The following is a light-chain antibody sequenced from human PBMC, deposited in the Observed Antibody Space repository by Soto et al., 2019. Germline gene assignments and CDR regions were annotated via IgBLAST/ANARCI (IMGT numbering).Light chain of an antibody. Sequence: DIQMTQSPSTLSASVGDRVTITCRASQSISSWLAWYQQKPGKAPKLLIYDASSLESGVPSRFSGSGSGTEFSLTISSLQPDDFAPYYCQQSNSYLTVSGGTKGEIK. J-gene: IGKJ4*01. V-gene: IGKV1-5*01. CDR1: QSISSW. CDR2: DAS. CDR3: QQSNSYLT.